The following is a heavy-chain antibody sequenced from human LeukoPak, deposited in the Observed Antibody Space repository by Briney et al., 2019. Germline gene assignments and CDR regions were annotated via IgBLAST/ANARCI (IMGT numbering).Heavy chain of an antibody. CDR2: ISSSGTII. CDR1: GFTFSSYE. V-gene: IGHV3-48*03. CDR3: ARDSNYYGSGSYFDP. D-gene: IGHD3-10*01. Sequence: GGSLRLSFAASGFTFSSYEMNWVRQTPGKGLEWVSYISSSGTIIYYADSVKGRFTISRDNANNSVSLQMNSLTAEDTAVYYCARDSNYYGSGSYFDPWGQGTLVTVSS. J-gene: IGHJ5*02.